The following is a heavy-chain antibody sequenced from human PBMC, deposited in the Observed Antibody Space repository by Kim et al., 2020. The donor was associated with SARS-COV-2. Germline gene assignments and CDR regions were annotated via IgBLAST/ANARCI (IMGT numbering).Heavy chain of an antibody. V-gene: IGHV3-48*03. CDR2: ISNSGNTI. CDR1: GFTFSSYG. CDR3: ARDRFFGSGVDY. J-gene: IGHJ4*02. Sequence: GGSLRLSCAVSGFTFSSYGMNWVRQAPGKGLEWVSYISNSGNTIYYADSVKGRFTISRDSAKNSLHLQMNSLRVEDTALYYCARDRFFGSGVDYWGQGTL. D-gene: IGHD3-10*01.